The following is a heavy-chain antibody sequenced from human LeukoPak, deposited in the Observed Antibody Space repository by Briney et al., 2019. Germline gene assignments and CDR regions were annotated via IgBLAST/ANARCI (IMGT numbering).Heavy chain of an antibody. Sequence: SETLSLTCTVSNGSINSYYWGWVRQPAGKGLEWLVRIYNWRTTNYSPSLKSRLSMSLDTSKNQFYLTLRSVTAADTAVYYCGRQGYTASYYFLDYWSQGSLVTVSS. CDR3: GRQGYTASYYFLDY. CDR2: IYNWRTT. J-gene: IGHJ4*02. V-gene: IGHV4-4*07. CDR1: NGSINSYY. D-gene: IGHD1-26*01.